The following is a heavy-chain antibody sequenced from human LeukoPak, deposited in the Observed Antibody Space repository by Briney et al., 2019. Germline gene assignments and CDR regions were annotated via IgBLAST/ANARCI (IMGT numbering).Heavy chain of an antibody. Sequence: GGSLRLSCAASGFTFSSYAMSWVRQAPGKRLEWVSGIILSGGLTYYADSVKGRFTISRDNSRNTLYLQMNSLRAEDTAVYYCVRDSWERRWGTLYSFDYWGQGNLVSVSS. J-gene: IGHJ4*02. CDR2: IILSGGLT. CDR3: VRDSWERRWGTLYSFDY. V-gene: IGHV3-23*01. D-gene: IGHD1-1*01. CDR1: GFTFSSYA.